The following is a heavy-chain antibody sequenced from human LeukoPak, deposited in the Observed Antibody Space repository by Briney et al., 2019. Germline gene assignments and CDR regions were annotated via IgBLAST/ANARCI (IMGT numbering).Heavy chain of an antibody. J-gene: IGHJ4*02. Sequence: GGSLRLSCAASGFTFSGYWMSWVRQAPGKGLEWVANIRQDGSDKYYVDSVKGRFTISRDNTKNSLYLQMNSPRAEDTAVYYCARDGSGWYFWGQGTLVTVSS. CDR1: GFTFSGYW. CDR3: ARDGSGWYF. D-gene: IGHD6-19*01. CDR2: IRQDGSDK. V-gene: IGHV3-7*03.